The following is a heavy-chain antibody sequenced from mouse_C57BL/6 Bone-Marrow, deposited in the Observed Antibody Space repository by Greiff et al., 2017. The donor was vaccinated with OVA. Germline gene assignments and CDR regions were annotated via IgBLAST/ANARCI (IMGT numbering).Heavy chain of an antibody. V-gene: IGHV1-50*01. CDR1: GYTFTSYW. D-gene: IGHD2-2*01. Sequence: VQLQQPGAELVKPGASVKLSCKASGYTFTSYWMQWVKQRPGQGLEWIGEIDPSDSYTNYNQKSKGKATLTVDTSSSTAYMQLSSLTSEDSAVYYCASYGYFFFDYWGQGTTLTVSS. J-gene: IGHJ2*01. CDR3: ASYGYFFFDY. CDR2: IDPSDSYT.